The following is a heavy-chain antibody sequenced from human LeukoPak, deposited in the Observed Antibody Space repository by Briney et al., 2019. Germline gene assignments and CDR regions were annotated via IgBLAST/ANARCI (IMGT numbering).Heavy chain of an antibody. D-gene: IGHD5-18*01. CDR3: ARGTGEGYSYGRYDY. V-gene: IGHV1-2*02. Sequence: ASVKVSCKASGYSFTDYFIHWVRQAPGQGLEWMGWINPNSGGTNYAQKFQGRVTMTRDTSISTAYMELSRLRSDDTAVYYCARGTGEGYSYGRYDYWGQGTLVTVSS. CDR2: INPNSGGT. CDR1: GYSFTDYF. J-gene: IGHJ4*02.